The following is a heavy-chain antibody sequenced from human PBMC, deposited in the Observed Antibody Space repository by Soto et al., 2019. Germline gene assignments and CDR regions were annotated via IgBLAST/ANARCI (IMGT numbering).Heavy chain of an antibody. V-gene: IGHV1-69*13. J-gene: IGHJ4*02. CDR3: ARDSPSIAVAGTGYWYFDY. D-gene: IGHD6-19*01. CDR2: IIPIFGTA. CDR1: GGTFSNYA. Sequence: SVKVSCKASGGTFSNYAISWVRQAPGQGLEWMGGIIPIFGTANYAQKFQGRVTITADESTSTAYMELSSLRSEDTAVYYCARDSPSIAVAGTGYWYFDYWGQGTLVTVSS.